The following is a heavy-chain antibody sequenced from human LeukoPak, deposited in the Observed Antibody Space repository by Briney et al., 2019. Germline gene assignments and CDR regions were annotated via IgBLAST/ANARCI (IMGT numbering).Heavy chain of an antibody. CDR3: ARGGYYDSSGYYYRLGDYFDY. CDR2: IYHSGST. J-gene: IGHJ4*02. Sequence: PSQTLSLTCAVSGGSISSGGCSWSWIRQPPGRGLEWIGYIYHSGSTYYNPSLKSRVTISVDRSKNQFSLKLSPVTAADTAVYYCARGGYYDSSGYYYRLGDYFDYWGQGTLVTVSS. D-gene: IGHD3-22*01. V-gene: IGHV4-30-2*01. CDR1: GGSISSGGCS.